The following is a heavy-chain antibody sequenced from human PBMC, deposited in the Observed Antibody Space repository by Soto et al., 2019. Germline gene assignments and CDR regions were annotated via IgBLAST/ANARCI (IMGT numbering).Heavy chain of an antibody. CDR3: TRDTYYGMDV. CDR2: IKNYETT. Sequence: GGSLRLSCVASGFSLNGYWMHWVRQAPGEGLLWVSHIKNYETTHYADSVKGRSTISRYNAKNTVYLQMDSLRAEDTAIYYCTRDTYYGMDVWGQGTTVTVSS. J-gene: IGHJ6*02. V-gene: IGHV3-74*01. CDR1: GFSLNGYW.